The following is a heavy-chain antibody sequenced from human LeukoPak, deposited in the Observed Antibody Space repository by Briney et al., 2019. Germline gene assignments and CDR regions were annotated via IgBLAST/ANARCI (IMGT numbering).Heavy chain of an antibody. CDR1: GYRFTNFD. CDR3: ARGPRESSSSDY. CDR2: MNPDNGNT. Sequence: ASVTISCKTSGYRFTNFDINWVRQAPGQGLEWMGWMNPDNGNTGYAQKFQGRVSMSGGTSISTAFMVLSSLRSDGTAVYFCARGPRESSSSDYWGQGTLVTVSS. V-gene: IGHV1-8*01. D-gene: IGHD6-13*01. J-gene: IGHJ4*02.